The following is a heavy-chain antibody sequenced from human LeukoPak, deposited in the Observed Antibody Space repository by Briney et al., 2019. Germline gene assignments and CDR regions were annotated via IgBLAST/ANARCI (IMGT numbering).Heavy chain of an antibody. J-gene: IGHJ6*03. CDR1: GGSFSGYY. Sequence: SETLSLTCAVYGGSFSGYYWSCIRQPPGKGLEWIGEINHSGSTNYNPSLKSRVTISVDTSKNQFSLKLSSVTAADTAVYYCAREGSSWYRYYYYYMDVWGKGTTVTVSS. CDR3: AREGSSWYRYYYYYMDV. V-gene: IGHV4-34*01. D-gene: IGHD6-13*01. CDR2: INHSGST.